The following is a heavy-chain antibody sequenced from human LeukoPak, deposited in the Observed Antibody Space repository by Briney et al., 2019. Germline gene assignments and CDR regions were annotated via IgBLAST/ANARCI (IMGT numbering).Heavy chain of an antibody. J-gene: IGHJ3*02. V-gene: IGHV3-23*01. CDR3: VKCILDNCREGFDI. CDR2: ISVASTP. D-gene: IGHD1-1*01. CDR1: GFTFSSHA. Sequence: PGGSLRLSCAASGFTFSSHALTWVRQTPGKGLDWVSSISVASTPYYLDSVKGRFTISRDNSKNTLYLQMSSLEVEDTALYYCVKCILDNCREGFDIWGQGTMVTVSS.